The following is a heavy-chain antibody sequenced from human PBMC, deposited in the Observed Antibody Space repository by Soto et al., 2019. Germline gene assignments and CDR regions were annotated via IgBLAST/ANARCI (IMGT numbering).Heavy chain of an antibody. J-gene: IGHJ4*02. CDR3: ARFNPRTTVTTTGFDY. V-gene: IGHV4-59*12. Sequence: PEETLSLTCTVSGGSISSYYWSWIRQPPGKGLEWIGYIYYSGSTNYNPSLKSRVTISVDTSKNQFSLKLSSVTAADTAVYYCARFNPRTTVTTTGFDYWGQRTLVTVSS. CDR2: IYYSGST. D-gene: IGHD4-17*01. CDR1: GGSISSYY.